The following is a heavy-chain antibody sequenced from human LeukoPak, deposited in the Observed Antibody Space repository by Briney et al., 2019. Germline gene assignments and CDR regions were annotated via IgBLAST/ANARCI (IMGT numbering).Heavy chain of an antibody. CDR2: IWYDGSNK. CDR3: ATVRLRGPLYGIDV. V-gene: IGHV3-33*01. Sequence: GRSLRLSCAAPGSTFSSYGMHRVRQAPGKGLEWVAVIWYDGSNKYYADSVKGRFTISRDNSKNTLYLQMNSLRAEDTAVYYCATVRLRGPLYGIDVWGQGTTVTVSS. J-gene: IGHJ6*02. CDR1: GSTFSSYG. D-gene: IGHD5-12*01.